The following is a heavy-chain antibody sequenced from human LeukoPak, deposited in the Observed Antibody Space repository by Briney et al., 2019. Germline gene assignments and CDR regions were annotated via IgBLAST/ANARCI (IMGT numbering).Heavy chain of an antibody. D-gene: IGHD3-22*01. CDR3: ASKWVTYYYNSSYYHYPTDVFDI. J-gene: IGHJ3*02. V-gene: IGHV1-2*02. CDR1: GYTFTGYY. CDR2: INANSGGT. Sequence: ASVKVSCKASGYTFTGYYMHWVRQAPGRGLEWMGWINANSGGTNYAQKFQGRVTMTRDTSISTAYMELSRLRSDDTAVYYCASKWVTYYYNSSYYHYPTDVFDIWGQGTMVTVSS.